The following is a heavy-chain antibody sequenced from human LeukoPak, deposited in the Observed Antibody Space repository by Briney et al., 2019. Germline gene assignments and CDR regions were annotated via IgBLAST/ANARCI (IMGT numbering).Heavy chain of an antibody. Sequence: PSGTLSLTCAVSGDSITSSNWWSWVRQPPGKGLEWIGEIHPSGTTRYNTSLKSRVTMSVDNSKNQLFLKPTSVTAADTAVYYCVRGDNYRFDYWGQGTLVTVSS. D-gene: IGHD5-24*01. CDR3: VRGDNYRFDY. CDR2: IHPSGTT. CDR1: GDSITSSNW. V-gene: IGHV4-4*02. J-gene: IGHJ4*02.